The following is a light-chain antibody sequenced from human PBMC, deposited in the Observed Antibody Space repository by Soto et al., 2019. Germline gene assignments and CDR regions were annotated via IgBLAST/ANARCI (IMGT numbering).Light chain of an antibody. CDR1: SSDVGGYNY. Sequence: QSALTQPASVSGSPGQSITISCTGTSSDVGGYNYVSWYQQHPDKAPKLMIYDVSNRPSGGSNRFSGSKSSNTASLTISWLQTDDDADYYCSSYTSSSTRVFGTGTKLTVL. CDR2: DVS. J-gene: IGLJ1*01. V-gene: IGLV2-14*03. CDR3: SSYTSSSTRV.